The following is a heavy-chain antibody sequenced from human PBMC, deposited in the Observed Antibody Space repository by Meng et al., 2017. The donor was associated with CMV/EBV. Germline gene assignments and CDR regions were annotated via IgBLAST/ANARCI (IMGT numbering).Heavy chain of an antibody. CDR1: GGSISSGGYY. D-gene: IGHD3-10*01. Sequence: SETLSLTCTVSGGSISSGGYYWSWIRQHPGKGLEWIGYIYYSGSTYYNPSLKGRVTISVDTSKNQFSLKLSSVTAADTAVYYCARDRVFGWSGWVRGVNNYGMDVWGQGTTVTVSS. V-gene: IGHV4-31*03. CDR2: IYYSGST. CDR3: ARDRVFGWSGWVRGVNNYGMDV. J-gene: IGHJ6*02.